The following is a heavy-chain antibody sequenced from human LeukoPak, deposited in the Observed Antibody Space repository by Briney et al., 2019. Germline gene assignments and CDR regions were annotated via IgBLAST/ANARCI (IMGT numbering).Heavy chain of an antibody. CDR2: ISSSSSYI. D-gene: IGHD6-19*01. V-gene: IGHV3-21*01. Sequence: GGSLRLSCAASGFIFSSYIMNWVRQAPGKGLEWVSSISSSSSYIYYADSVKGRFTISRDNAKNSLYLQMNSLRAEDTAVYYCARDSSGWLPPTVYYGMDVWGQGTTVTVSS. CDR1: GFIFSSYI. J-gene: IGHJ6*02. CDR3: ARDSSGWLPPTVYYGMDV.